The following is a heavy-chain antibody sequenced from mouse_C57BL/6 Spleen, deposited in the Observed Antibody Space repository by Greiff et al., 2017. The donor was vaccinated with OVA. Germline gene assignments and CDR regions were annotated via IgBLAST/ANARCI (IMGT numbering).Heavy chain of an antibody. V-gene: IGHV2-2*01. J-gene: IGHJ2*01. CDR3: ARNDYFDY. CDR1: GFSLTSYG. Sequence: VKLMESGPGLVQPSQSLSITCTVSGFSLTSYGVHWVRQSPGTGLEWLGVIWSGGSTDYNAAFISRLSISKDNSKSQVFFKMNSLQADDTAIYYCARNDYFDYWGQGTTLTVSS. CDR2: IWSGGST.